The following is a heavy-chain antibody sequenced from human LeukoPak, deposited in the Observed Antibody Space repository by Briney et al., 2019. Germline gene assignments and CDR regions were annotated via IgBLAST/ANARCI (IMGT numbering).Heavy chain of an antibody. CDR2: ISSSGGST. CDR1: GFTFSNYA. V-gene: IGHV3-23*01. Sequence: SGGSLRLSCAASGFTFSNYAMSWVRQAPGKGLEWVSTISSSGGSTYYADSVKGRFTISRDNPKNTLYLQMNSLRAEDTAVYYCAEPPSDYWGQGTLVTVSS. CDR3: AEPPSDY. J-gene: IGHJ4*02.